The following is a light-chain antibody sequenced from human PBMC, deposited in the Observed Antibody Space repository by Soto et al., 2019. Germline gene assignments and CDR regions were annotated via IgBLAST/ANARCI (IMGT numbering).Light chain of an antibody. Sequence: EIVLTQSPATLSLSPGERATLSCRASQSVSSYLAWYQRKPGQAPRLLIYDASNRATGIPARFSGSGSGTEFTLTISSLEPEDFAVYYCQQRSNWLFTFGPGTKVDIK. J-gene: IGKJ3*01. CDR2: DAS. CDR1: QSVSSY. CDR3: QQRSNWLFT. V-gene: IGKV3-11*01.